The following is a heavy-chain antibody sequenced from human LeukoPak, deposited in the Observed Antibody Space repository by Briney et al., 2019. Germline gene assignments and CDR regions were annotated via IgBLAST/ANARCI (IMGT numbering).Heavy chain of an antibody. Sequence: GGSLRLSCEASGFTFSSYSVNWVRQAPGKGLEWVSSISAGSGYIYYADSVKGRFTISRDNAKNTLYLQMNSLRAEDTAVYYCASASSHRIAAGGDYWGQGTLVTVSS. J-gene: IGHJ4*02. V-gene: IGHV3-21*01. CDR3: ASASSHRIAAGGDY. D-gene: IGHD6-13*01. CDR1: GFTFSSYS. CDR2: ISAGSGYI.